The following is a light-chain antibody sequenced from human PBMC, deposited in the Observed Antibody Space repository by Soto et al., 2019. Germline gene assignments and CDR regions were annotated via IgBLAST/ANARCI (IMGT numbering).Light chain of an antibody. CDR1: QSISSY. V-gene: IGKV1-39*01. J-gene: IGKJ1*01. Sequence: DIPMTQSPSSLSASVGDRVTITCRASQSISSYLNWYQQKLGKAPNLLIHATSRLQSGVPSRFSGGGSGTDFTLTISSLQPEDFATYYCQQSYSTPRTFGQGTNVEIK. CDR3: QQSYSTPRT. CDR2: ATS.